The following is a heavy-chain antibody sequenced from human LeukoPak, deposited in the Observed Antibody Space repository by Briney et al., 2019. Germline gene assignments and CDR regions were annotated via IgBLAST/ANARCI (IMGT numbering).Heavy chain of an antibody. V-gene: IGHV3-30*18. J-gene: IGHJ4*02. CDR3: AKDRYSYAFEYSDS. CDR2: ISYDGSNK. D-gene: IGHD5-18*01. Sequence: GGSLRLSCAASGFTFSTYGMHWVRQAPGKGLEWVAVISYDGSNKFYADSVKGRFTISRDNSKNTLSLQVSSLRTEDTAVYYCAKDRYSYAFEYSDSWGQGTLVTVSS. CDR1: GFTFSTYG.